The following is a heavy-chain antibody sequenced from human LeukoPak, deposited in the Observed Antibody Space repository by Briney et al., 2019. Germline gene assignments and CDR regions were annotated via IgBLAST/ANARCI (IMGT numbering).Heavy chain of an antibody. Sequence: SETLSLTCTVSGGSISSSSYYWGWIRQPPGKGLEWIGCIYYTGSSYYNPSIKSRVTISVDTSKNQFSLKLSSVTAADTAVYFCFADRGGDQGDSWGQGTLVTVSS. V-gene: IGHV4-39*07. D-gene: IGHD3-16*01. J-gene: IGHJ4*02. CDR1: GGSISSSSYY. CDR2: IYYTGSS. CDR3: FADRGGDQGDS.